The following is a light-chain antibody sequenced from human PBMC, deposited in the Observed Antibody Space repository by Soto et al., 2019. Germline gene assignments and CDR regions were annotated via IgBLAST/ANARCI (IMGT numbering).Light chain of an antibody. CDR2: WAS. J-gene: IGKJ1*01. Sequence: DIVMTQSPDSLAVSLGERATINCKSSQSVLYSSNNKNYLAWYQQKPGQPPKLLIYWASTRESGVPDRFSGSGSGTDFPLTISGLQAEDVAVYYCQQYYTTPPWTFGQGTKVEIK. V-gene: IGKV4-1*01. CDR3: QQYYTTPPWT. CDR1: QSVLYSSNNKNY.